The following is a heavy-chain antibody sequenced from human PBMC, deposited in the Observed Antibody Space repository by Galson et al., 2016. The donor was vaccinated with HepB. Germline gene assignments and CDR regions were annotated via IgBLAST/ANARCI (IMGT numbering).Heavy chain of an antibody. Sequence: SVKVSCKASGFIFSSYHIHWVRQAPGQGFEWMGMINPSGDITTSAQKFQGRVSMTRDTSTSTVYMELSNLRSEDTAVYHCIKGGYSRGGAYWGQGTLVIVSS. D-gene: IGHD6-19*01. J-gene: IGHJ4*02. V-gene: IGHV1-46*01. CDR3: IKGGYSRGGAY. CDR2: INPSGDIT. CDR1: GFIFSSYH.